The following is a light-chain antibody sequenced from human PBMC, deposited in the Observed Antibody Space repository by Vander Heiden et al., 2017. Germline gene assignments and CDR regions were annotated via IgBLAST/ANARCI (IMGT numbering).Light chain of an antibody. Sequence: SDPLKKTVRITCQGDSLRSYYASWYQQKPGQAPVLVIYGKNNRPSGIPDRFSGSSSGTTASRHTTGDRAEDSAEYSSNLRDIRGRSTVVFGGGTQLTVL. CDR2: GKN. V-gene: IGLV3-19*01. CDR3: NLRDIRGRSTVV. CDR1: SLRSYY. J-gene: IGLJ2*01.